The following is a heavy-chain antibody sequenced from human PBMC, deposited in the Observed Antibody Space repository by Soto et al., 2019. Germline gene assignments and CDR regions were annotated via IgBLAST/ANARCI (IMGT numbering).Heavy chain of an antibody. Sequence: QVQLVQSGAEVKKPGSSVKVSCKASGGTFSSYTISWVRQAPGQGLEWMGRIIPILGIANYAQKFQGRVTITADKSTSTAYMELSSLRSEDTAVYYCAREGSGSYSSSYYYYGMDVWGQGTTVTVSS. J-gene: IGHJ6*02. CDR3: AREGSGSYSSSYYYYGMDV. CDR1: GGTFSSYT. V-gene: IGHV1-69*08. D-gene: IGHD1-26*01. CDR2: IIPILGIA.